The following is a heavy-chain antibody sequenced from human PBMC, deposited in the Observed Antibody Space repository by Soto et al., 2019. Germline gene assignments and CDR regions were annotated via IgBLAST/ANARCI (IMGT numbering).Heavy chain of an antibody. D-gene: IGHD1-1*01. J-gene: IGHJ4*02. CDR2: IYRDDDK. CDR3: SHSGDGYNWHYDY. CDR1: GFSLTTSGVG. Sequence: QITLKESGPTLVKPTQTLTLTCTFPGFSLTTSGVGVAWIRQPPGKALEWLALIYRDDDKRYSPSLKSRVTITKDTSRTQVILTMTNMAPVDTATDYCSHSGDGYNWHYDYWGQGTLVTVSS. V-gene: IGHV2-5*02.